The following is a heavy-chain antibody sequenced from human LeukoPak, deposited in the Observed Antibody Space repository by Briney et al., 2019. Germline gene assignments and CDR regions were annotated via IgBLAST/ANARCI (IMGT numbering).Heavy chain of an antibody. CDR3: ARVAYYYDSSGYFVGPYYYYYYMDV. V-gene: IGHV3-7*01. Sequence: PGGSPRLSCAASGFTFSSYWMSWVRQAPGKGLEWVANIKQDGSEKYYVDSVKGRFTISRDNAKNSLYLQMNSPRAEDTAVYYCARVAYYYDSSGYFVGPYYYYYYMDVWGKGTTVTVSS. J-gene: IGHJ6*03. D-gene: IGHD3-22*01. CDR1: GFTFSSYW. CDR2: IKQDGSEK.